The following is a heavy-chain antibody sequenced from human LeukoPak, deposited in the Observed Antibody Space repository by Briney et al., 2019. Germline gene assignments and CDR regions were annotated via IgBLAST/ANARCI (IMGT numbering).Heavy chain of an antibody. D-gene: IGHD5-12*01. J-gene: IGHJ4*02. CDR1: GYSFTSYW. V-gene: IGHV5-10-1*01. Sequence: GESLKISCKGSGYSFTSYWISWVRQMPGKGLEWMGRIDPRDSYTNYSPSFQGHVTISGDKSISTAYLQWSSLKASDTAMYYCARVISGYDWGYFDYWGQGTLVTVSS. CDR2: IDPRDSYT. CDR3: ARVISGYDWGYFDY.